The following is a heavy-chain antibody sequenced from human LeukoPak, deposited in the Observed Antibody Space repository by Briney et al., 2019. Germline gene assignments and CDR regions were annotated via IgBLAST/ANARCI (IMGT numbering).Heavy chain of an antibody. CDR2: IYHSGST. CDR1: SGSISSGAYS. V-gene: IGHV4-30-2*01. Sequence: SETLSLTCAVSSGSISSGAYSWSWIRQPPGKGLEWIGYIYHSGSTYYNPSLKSRVTISVDRSKNQFSLKLTSVTAADTAVYYCASSPYYYDSSGYIDYWGQGTLVTVSS. D-gene: IGHD3-22*01. CDR3: ASSPYYYDSSGYIDY. J-gene: IGHJ4*02.